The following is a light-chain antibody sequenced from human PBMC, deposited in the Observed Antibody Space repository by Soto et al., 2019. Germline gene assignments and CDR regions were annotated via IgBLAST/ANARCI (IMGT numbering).Light chain of an antibody. V-gene: IGLV2-14*03. CDR1: SSDVGGYNY. CDR3: SSYTISSTYV. CDR2: DVS. Sequence: QSVLTHPVSVSGSPRQSIAISCTGTSSDVGGYNYVSWYQHHPGKAPTLVIYDVSNRPSGVSNRFSGSKSGNTASLTISGLQAEDEADYYCSSYTISSTYVFGTGTQLTVL. J-gene: IGLJ1*01.